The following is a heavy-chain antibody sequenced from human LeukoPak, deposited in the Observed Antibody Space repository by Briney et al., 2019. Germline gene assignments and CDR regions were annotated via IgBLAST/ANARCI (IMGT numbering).Heavy chain of an antibody. D-gene: IGHD6-19*01. J-gene: IGHJ4*02. CDR1: GFTFSSHA. CDR2: ISGSGGDT. Sequence: GGSLRLSCAASGFTFSSHAVYWVRQAPGKGLEWVSGISGSGGDTYYADSVKGRFTISGDNSKNMVYLQMNSLSTEDTAVYYCAKTTTGYSSGRYPGWPVDYWGQGTLVTVSS. V-gene: IGHV3-23*01. CDR3: AKTTTGYSSGRYPGWPVDY.